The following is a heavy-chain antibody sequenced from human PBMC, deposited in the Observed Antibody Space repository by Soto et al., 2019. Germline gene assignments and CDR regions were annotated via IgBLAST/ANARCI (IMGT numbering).Heavy chain of an antibody. Sequence: PGGSLRLSCAASGFTFSSYAMTWVRQAPGKGLEWVSIVSYNGGDTYYADSVKGRFTISRDNSKNTLYLQMNSLRAEDTAVYYCAKDLGFRGIAVAGTEIDYWGQGTLVTVSS. D-gene: IGHD6-19*01. CDR1: GFTFSSYA. CDR3: AKDLGFRGIAVAGTEIDY. J-gene: IGHJ4*02. V-gene: IGHV3-23*01. CDR2: VSYNGGDT.